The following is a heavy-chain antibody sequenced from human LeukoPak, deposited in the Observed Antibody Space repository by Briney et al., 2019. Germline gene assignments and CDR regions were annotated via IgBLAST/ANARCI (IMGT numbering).Heavy chain of an antibody. V-gene: IGHV4-39*01. D-gene: IGHD3-10*01. CDR3: EGFEERYRDHFTDA. CDR1: GDSIRVSPFF. CDR2: INFSGTT. Sequence: PSETLSLTCTVSGDSIRVSPFFSAWIRQPPGKGLEWIGSINFSGTTYYNPSLQSRVTISIDTSKNQFSLDLKALTAADTAVYYCEGFEERYRDHFTDAWGKGTTVTVSS. J-gene: IGHJ6*03.